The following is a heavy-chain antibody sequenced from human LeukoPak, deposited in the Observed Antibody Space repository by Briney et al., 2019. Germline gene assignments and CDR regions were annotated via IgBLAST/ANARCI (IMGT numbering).Heavy chain of an antibody. CDR3: ARDKVYYYDSSGYSYYWYFDL. J-gene: IGHJ2*01. CDR2: IYSGGST. Sequence: GGSLRLSCAASGFTVSSNYMSWVRHAPGKGLEWVSVIYSGGSTYYADSVKGRFTISRDNSKNTLYLQMNSLRAEDTAVYYCARDKVYYYDSSGYSYYWYFDLWGRGTLVTVSS. V-gene: IGHV3-66*01. CDR1: GFTVSSNY. D-gene: IGHD3-22*01.